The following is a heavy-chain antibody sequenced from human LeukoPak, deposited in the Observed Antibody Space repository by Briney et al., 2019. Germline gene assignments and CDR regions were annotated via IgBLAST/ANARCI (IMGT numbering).Heavy chain of an antibody. V-gene: IGHV3-48*03. CDR1: GFTFSSYE. J-gene: IGHJ5*02. Sequence: PGGSLRLSCAASGFTFSSYEMNWVRQAPGKGLEWVSCISSSGSTIYYADSVKGRFTISRDNAKNSLYLQMNSLRAEDTAVYYCASSMVRGVIPWFDPWGQGTLVTVSS. CDR2: ISSSGSTI. CDR3: ASSMVRGVIPWFDP. D-gene: IGHD3-10*01.